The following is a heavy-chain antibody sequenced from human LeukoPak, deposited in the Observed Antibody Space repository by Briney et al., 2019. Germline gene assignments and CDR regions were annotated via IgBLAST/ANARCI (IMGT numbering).Heavy chain of an antibody. V-gene: IGHV4-34*01. CDR3: ARGRRLGYYYYYMDV. D-gene: IGHD6-19*01. CDR1: GGSFSGYY. J-gene: IGHJ6*03. CDR2: INHSGST. Sequence: PSETLSLTCAVYGGSFSGYYWSWIRQPPGKGLEWIGEINHSGSTNYNPSLKSRVTISVDTSKNQFSLKLSSVTAADTAVYYCARGRRLGYYYYYMDVWGKGTTVTISS.